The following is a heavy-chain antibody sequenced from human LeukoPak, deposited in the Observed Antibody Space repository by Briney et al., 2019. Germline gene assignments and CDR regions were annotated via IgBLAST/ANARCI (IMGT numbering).Heavy chain of an antibody. V-gene: IGHV3-15*01. CDR3: TTAGLRFQGWS. CDR2: IKSKTYGGTT. CDR1: GFTLSNTW. D-gene: IGHD6-19*01. J-gene: IGHJ4*02. Sequence: GGSLRLSCAASGFTLSNTWMSWVRQTPGKGLEWVGRIKSKTYGGTTDYAAPVKGRFTISRDDSKNTLFLQMNSLKTEDTAVYYCTTAGLRFQGWSWGQGTLVTVSS.